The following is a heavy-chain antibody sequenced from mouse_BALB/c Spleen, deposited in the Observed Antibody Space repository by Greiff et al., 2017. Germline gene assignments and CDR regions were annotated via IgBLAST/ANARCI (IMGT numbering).Heavy chain of an antibody. V-gene: IGHV6-6*02. CDR1: GFTFSNYW. Sequence: EVQLQQSGGGLVQPGGSMKLSCVASGFTFSNYWMNWVRQSPEKGLEWVAEIRLKSNNYATHYAESVKGRFTISRDDSKSSVYLQMNNLRAEDTGIYYCTRDYGSFAWFAYWGQGTLVTVSA. CDR3: TRDYGSFAWFAY. D-gene: IGHD1-1*01. CDR2: IRLKSNNYAT. J-gene: IGHJ3*01.